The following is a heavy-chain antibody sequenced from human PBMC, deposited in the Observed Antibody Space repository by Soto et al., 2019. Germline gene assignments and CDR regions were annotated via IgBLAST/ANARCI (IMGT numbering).Heavy chain of an antibody. Sequence: SETLSLTCTVSGGSISSYYWSWIRQPPGKGLEWIGYIYYSGSTNYNPSLKSRVTISVDTSKNQFSLKLSSVTAADTAVYYCAGSSTYYDILTGYKATDDYWGQGTLVTVSS. V-gene: IGHV4-59*01. J-gene: IGHJ4*02. CDR2: IYYSGST. CDR1: GGSISSYY. D-gene: IGHD3-9*01. CDR3: AGSSTYYDILTGYKATDDY.